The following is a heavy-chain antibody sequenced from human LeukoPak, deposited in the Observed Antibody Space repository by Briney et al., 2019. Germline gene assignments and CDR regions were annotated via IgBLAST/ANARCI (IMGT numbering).Heavy chain of an antibody. V-gene: IGHV4-59*01. CDR3: ARVYQSAEYYFDY. CDR2: IYYTGST. Sequence: SETLSLTCTVSGGSIDSYCWSWIRQPPGKGLEWIGYIYYTGSTEYHPSLKSRVTISLNTSKNQFSLKLTSVTAADTAVYYCARVYQSAEYYFDYWGQGNLVSVSS. J-gene: IGHJ4*02. D-gene: IGHD2-2*01. CDR1: GGSIDSYC.